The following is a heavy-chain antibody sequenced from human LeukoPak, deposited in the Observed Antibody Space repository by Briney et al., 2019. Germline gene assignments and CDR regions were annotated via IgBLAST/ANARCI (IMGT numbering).Heavy chain of an antibody. Sequence: SQTLSLICAISGDSVSSNSVAWNWIRQSPSRGLEWLGRTYHRSKWYNGYALSVKSRITVNPDTSKNQFSLQLNSVTPEDTAVYYCTREGSAIPGYHDYWGQGTLVTVSS. CDR1: GDSVSSNSVA. D-gene: IGHD3-10*01. CDR2: TYHRSKWYN. CDR3: TREGSAIPGYHDY. V-gene: IGHV6-1*01. J-gene: IGHJ4*02.